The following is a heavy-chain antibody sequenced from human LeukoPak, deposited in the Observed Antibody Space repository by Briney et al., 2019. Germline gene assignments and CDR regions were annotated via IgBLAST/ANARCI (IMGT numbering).Heavy chain of an antibody. J-gene: IGHJ1*01. Sequence: SGTLSLTCAVSGGSISSSNWWSWVRQPPGKGLEWIGEIYHSGSTNYNPSLKSRVTISVDKSKNQFSLKMSSVTAADTAVYYCASSEYDSSGYDEYFRHWGQGTLVTVSS. CDR1: GGSISSSNW. V-gene: IGHV4-4*02. CDR3: ASSEYDSSGYDEYFRH. D-gene: IGHD3-22*01. CDR2: IYHSGST.